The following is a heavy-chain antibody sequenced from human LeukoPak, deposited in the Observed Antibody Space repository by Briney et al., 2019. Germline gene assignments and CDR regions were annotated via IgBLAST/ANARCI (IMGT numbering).Heavy chain of an antibody. V-gene: IGHV3-49*04. CDR2: IGRKTYGETS. Sequence: GGSLRLSCTGSGFNFGDFGVSWVRQAPGKGQEWVSFIGRKTYGETSQYAASVRGRFSISRDDSENIAYLQMNSLKIEDTAVYYCTTNRTRPLPNDYWGQGTLVTVSS. CDR1: GFNFGDFG. CDR3: TTNRTRPLPNDY. D-gene: IGHD1-14*01. J-gene: IGHJ4*02.